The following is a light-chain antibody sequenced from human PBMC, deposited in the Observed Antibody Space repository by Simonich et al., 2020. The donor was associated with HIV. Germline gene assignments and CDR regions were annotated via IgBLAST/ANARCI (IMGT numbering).Light chain of an antibody. J-gene: IGKJ1*01. CDR2: WAS. CDR1: QSVLYSSNNKNY. V-gene: IGKV4-1*01. CDR3: HQYYSIPT. Sequence: DIVMTQSPDSLAVSLGERATINCKSSQSVLYSSNNKNYLAWYQPKPGQPPKLLIYWASTRESGVPDRFSGSGSGTDFTLTISSLQAEDVAVYYCHQYYSIPTFGQGTKAEVK.